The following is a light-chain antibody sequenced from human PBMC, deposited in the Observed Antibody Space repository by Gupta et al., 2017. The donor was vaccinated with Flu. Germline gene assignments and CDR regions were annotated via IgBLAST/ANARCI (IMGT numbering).Light chain of an antibody. CDR3: QQEGRAPFT. V-gene: IGKV3-20*01. CDR1: LSVPGSK. Sequence: EIVLTQSPDTLCLSPGDRATLSCRASLSVPGSKVAWYQQKPGQAPKLLISGASRRTTGIPDRISGSGSGTGFSLTISRLEPEDSAVYYCQQEGRAPFTFGQGTKLEI. J-gene: IGKJ2*01. CDR2: GAS.